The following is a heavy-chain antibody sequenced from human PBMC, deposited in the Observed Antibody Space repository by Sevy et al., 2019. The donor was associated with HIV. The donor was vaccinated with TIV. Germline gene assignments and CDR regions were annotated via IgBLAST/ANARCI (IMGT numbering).Heavy chain of an antibody. Sequence: SETLSLTCTVSGGSISSYYWSWIRQPAGKGLEWIGRIYTSGSTNYNPSLKSRVTMSVDTSKNQFSLELSSVTAADTAVYYCARGGRYCGGDCYSGIDYWGQGTLVTVSS. J-gene: IGHJ4*02. CDR1: GGSISSYY. D-gene: IGHD2-21*02. V-gene: IGHV4-4*07. CDR2: IYTSGST. CDR3: ARGGRYCGGDCYSGIDY.